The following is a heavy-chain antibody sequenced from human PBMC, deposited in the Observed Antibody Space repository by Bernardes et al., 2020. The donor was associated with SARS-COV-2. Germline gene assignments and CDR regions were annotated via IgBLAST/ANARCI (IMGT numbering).Heavy chain of an antibody. CDR1: GFTFSSYS. CDR3: ARDQPYYYDSSGYTFDY. V-gene: IGHV3-21*01. Sequence: GGSLRLSCAASGFTFSSYSMNWVRQAPGKGLEWVSSISSSSSYIYYADSVKGRFTISRDNAKNSLYLQMNSLRAEDTAVYYCARDQPYYYDSSGYTFDYWGQGTTVTVSS. D-gene: IGHD3-22*01. J-gene: IGHJ4*03. CDR2: ISSSSSYI.